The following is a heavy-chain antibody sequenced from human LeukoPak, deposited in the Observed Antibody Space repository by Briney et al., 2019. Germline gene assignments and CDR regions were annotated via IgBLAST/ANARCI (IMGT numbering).Heavy chain of an antibody. CDR1: GYSISSGYY. CDR3: ARPMYYHASDAFDI. D-gene: IGHD3-3*02. Sequence: PSETLSLTCSVSGYSISSGYYWGWIRQPPGKGLEWIGYIYYSGTTNFNPSLKSRLTISLDTSKNQFSLKLRTVTAADTAVYYCARPMYYHASDAFDIWGQGTMVTVSS. V-gene: IGHV4-38-2*02. CDR2: IYYSGTT. J-gene: IGHJ3*02.